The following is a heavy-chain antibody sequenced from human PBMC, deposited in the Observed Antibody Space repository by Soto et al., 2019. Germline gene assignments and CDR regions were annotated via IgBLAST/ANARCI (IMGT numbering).Heavy chain of an antibody. Sequence: QVQLVESGGGVVQPGRSLRLSCAASGFTFSSYAMHWVRQAPGKGLEWVAVISYDGSNKYYADSVKGRFTISRDNCKNTLYLQMNSLRAEDTAVYYCARDKYSKGAYGMDVWGQGTTVTVSS. V-gene: IGHV3-30-3*01. CDR3: ARDKYSKGAYGMDV. D-gene: IGHD4-4*01. CDR2: ISYDGSNK. J-gene: IGHJ6*02. CDR1: GFTFSSYA.